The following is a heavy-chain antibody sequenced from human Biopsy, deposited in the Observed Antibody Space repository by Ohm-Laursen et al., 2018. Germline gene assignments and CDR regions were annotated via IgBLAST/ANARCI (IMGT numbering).Heavy chain of an antibody. V-gene: IGHV4-31*03. CDR3: AGLVTGFIDP. D-gene: IGHD3-9*01. J-gene: IGHJ5*02. CDR2: MYYSGST. CDR1: GDSISSGGNY. Sequence: TLSLTCTVSGDSISSGGNYWGWIRQHPGKGLEWIGHMYYSGSTYYNPSLKSRITISVDTSKNQFSLKLSSVTAADTAVYYCAGLVTGFIDPWGQGTLVTVSS.